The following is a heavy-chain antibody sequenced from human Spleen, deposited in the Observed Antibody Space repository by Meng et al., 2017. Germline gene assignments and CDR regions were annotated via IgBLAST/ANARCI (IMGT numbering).Heavy chain of an antibody. Sequence: GGSLRLSCAASGFTFSSYSMNWVRQAPGKGLQWVALISYDGNNKYYADSVKGRFTISRDNSKNTLYLQMNSLRAEDKAVYYCARGSQLGIDYWGQGTRVTVSS. V-gene: IGHV3-30*03. J-gene: IGHJ4*02. CDR2: ISYDGNNK. D-gene: IGHD6-13*01. CDR3: ARGSQLGIDY. CDR1: GFTFSSYS.